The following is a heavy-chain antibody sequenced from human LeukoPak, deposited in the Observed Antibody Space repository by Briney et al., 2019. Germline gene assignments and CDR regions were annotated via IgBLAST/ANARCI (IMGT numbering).Heavy chain of an antibody. J-gene: IGHJ4*02. V-gene: IGHV3-9*01. CDR3: AKFYGSGYSSGWYGKDFDY. CDR2: ISWNSGSI. D-gene: IGHD6-19*01. CDR1: GFTFDDYA. Sequence: GGSLRLSCAASGFTFDDYAMHWVRQAPGKGLEWVSGISWNSGSIGYADSVKGRFTISRDNAKNSLYLQMNSLRAEDTALYYCAKFYGSGYSSGWYGKDFDYWGQGTLVTVSS.